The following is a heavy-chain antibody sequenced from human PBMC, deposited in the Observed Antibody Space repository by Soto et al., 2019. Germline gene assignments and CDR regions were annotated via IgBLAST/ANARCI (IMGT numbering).Heavy chain of an antibody. CDR1: GGSLSSGGYY. CDR3: ARASGSEGNNWFDP. V-gene: IGHV4-31*03. J-gene: IGHJ5*02. CDR2: IYYSGST. Sequence: SETLSLTCTVSGGSLSSGGYYWSWIRQHPGKALEWIGYIYYSGSTYYNPSLKSRVTISVDTSKNQYSLKLSSVTAANTAVYYCARASGSEGNNWFDPWGQGTLVTVSS. D-gene: IGHD2-8*02.